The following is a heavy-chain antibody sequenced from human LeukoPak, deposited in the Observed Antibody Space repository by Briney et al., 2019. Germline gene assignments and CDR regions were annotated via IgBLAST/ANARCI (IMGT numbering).Heavy chain of an antibody. D-gene: IGHD4-17*01. CDR1: GFIFDAYA. CDR2: ISWNSGSI. J-gene: IGHJ4*02. Sequence: RRSLRLSCAASGFIFDAYAMPWVPQAPGKGLEWVSGISWNSGSIGYADSVKGRFTISRDNDKNSLYLQMNSLRAEDMALYYCAKAGLNGDYVDYWGQGTLVTVSS. V-gene: IGHV3-9*03. CDR3: AKAGLNGDYVDY.